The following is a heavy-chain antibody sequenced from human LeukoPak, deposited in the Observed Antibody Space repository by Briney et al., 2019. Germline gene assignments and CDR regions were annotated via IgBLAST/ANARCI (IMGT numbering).Heavy chain of an antibody. V-gene: IGHV3-23*01. CDR1: GFTFSSYG. Sequence: AGGSLRLSCAASGFTFSSYGMSWVRQAPGKGLEWVSAISGSGGSTYYADSVKGRFTISRDNSKNTLYLQMNSLRAEDTAVYYCAKSYDSSGYYSGYWGQGTLVTVSS. CDR3: AKSYDSSGYYSGY. D-gene: IGHD3-22*01. CDR2: ISGSGGST. J-gene: IGHJ4*02.